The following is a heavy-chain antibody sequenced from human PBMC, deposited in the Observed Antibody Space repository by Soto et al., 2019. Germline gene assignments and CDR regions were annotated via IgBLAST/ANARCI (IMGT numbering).Heavy chain of an antibody. D-gene: IGHD6-13*01. CDR2: IYYSGST. CDR1: GGSISSGDYY. J-gene: IGHJ3*02. V-gene: IGHV4-30-4*01. Sequence: TSETLSLTCTVSGGSISSGDYYWSWIRQPPGKGLEWIGYIYYSGSTYYNPSLKSRVTISVDTSKNQFSLKLSSVTAADTAVYYCAGLASSSWYQAFHIWGQGTMVTVSS. CDR3: AGLASSSWYQAFHI.